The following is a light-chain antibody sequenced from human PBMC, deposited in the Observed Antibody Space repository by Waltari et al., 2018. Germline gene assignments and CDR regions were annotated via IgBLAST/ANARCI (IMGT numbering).Light chain of an antibody. V-gene: IGKV3-20*01. J-gene: IGKJ1*01. Sequence: EIVLTQSPGTLSLSPGERATLSCRASQSVTRTLAWYQQKPGQAPRLLIYGASNRATGIPDRFSGSGYGTDFSLTISRLEPEDFAVYYCQHYLRLPATFGQGTKVEIK. CDR3: QHYLRLPAT. CDR2: GAS. CDR1: QSVTRT.